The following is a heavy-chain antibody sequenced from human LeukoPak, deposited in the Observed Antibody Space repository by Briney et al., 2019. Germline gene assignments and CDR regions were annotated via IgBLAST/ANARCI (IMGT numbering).Heavy chain of an antibody. CDR3: AKTPYCSGGSCYNYYYYYMDV. D-gene: IGHD2-15*01. CDR1: GFTFSNYG. CDR2: IRYDGSNK. Sequence: GGSLRLSCAASGFTFSNYGMHWVRQAPGKGLEWAAFIRYDGSNKYYADSVKGRFTISRDNSKNTLYLQMNSLRAEDTAVYYCAKTPYCSGGSCYNYYYYYMDVWGKGTTVTISS. J-gene: IGHJ6*03. V-gene: IGHV3-30*02.